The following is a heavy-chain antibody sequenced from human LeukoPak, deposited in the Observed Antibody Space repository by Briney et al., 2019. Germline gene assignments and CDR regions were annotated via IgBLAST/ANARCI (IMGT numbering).Heavy chain of an antibody. Sequence: NASETLSLTCAVYGGSFSGYYWSWIRQPPGKGLEWIGEINHSGSTNYNPSLKSRVTISVDTSKNQFSLKVSSVTAADTAVYYCARPSLQPPRDWFGPWGQGTLVTVSS. J-gene: IGHJ5*02. D-gene: IGHD1-1*01. CDR2: INHSGST. CDR3: ARPSLQPPRDWFGP. V-gene: IGHV4-34*01. CDR1: GGSFSGYY.